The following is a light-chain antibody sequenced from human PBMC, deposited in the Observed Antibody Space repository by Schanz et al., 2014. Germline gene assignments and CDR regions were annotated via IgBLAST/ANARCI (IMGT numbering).Light chain of an antibody. Sequence: QSALTQPASVSGSPGQSITISCTGTSSDVGRYNFVSWYQQHPDKAPKVIIYDVSDRPSGVSNRFSGSKSGNTASLTISGLQPEDEADYYCISYTSSRTKGVFGGGTKLTVL. CDR2: DVS. CDR1: SSDVGRYNF. J-gene: IGLJ3*02. V-gene: IGLV2-14*03. CDR3: ISYTSSRTKGV.